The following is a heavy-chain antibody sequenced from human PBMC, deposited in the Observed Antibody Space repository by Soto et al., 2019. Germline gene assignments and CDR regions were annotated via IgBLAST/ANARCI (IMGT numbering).Heavy chain of an antibody. V-gene: IGHV3-23*01. Sequence: RRLSCVASGFSFSNFALSWVRQAPGKGLEWVSSIGAGGDTTYYADSVKGRFTISRDNSKNTVLLEMRSLKAEDTDMHYCVKDEVGASRYWGQGTLVTVYS. J-gene: IGHJ4*02. CDR2: IGAGGDTT. CDR3: VKDEVGASRY. CDR1: GFSFSNFA. D-gene: IGHD1-26*01.